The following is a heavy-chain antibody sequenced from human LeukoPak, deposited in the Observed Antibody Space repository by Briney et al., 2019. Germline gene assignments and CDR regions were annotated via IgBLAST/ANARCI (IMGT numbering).Heavy chain of an antibody. V-gene: IGHV3-11*04. CDR1: GFTLSDHY. Sequence: PGGSLRLSCGASGFTLSDHYMSWIRQAPGTGLEWVSYISGSGNDVYYADSVKGRFTISRDNAKNSLYLQMNSLRAEDTAVYYCARDQGEWGYTYGRRGGYYYYYYMDVWGKGTTVTVSS. J-gene: IGHJ6*03. CDR2: ISGSGNDV. D-gene: IGHD5-18*01. CDR3: ARDQGEWGYTYGRRGGYYYYYYMDV.